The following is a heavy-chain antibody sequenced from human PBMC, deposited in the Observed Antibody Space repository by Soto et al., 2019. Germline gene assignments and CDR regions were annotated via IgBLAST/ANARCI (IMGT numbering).Heavy chain of an antibody. CDR1: GFTFNDAW. CDR3: TTDNKAIFGVVIGYYYYGMDV. Sequence: GGSLRLSCAASGFTFNDAWMNWVRQAPGKGLEWVGRIKSKTDGGTTDYAAPVKGRFTISRDDSKNTLYLQMNSLKTEDTAVYYCTTDNKAIFGVVIGYYYYGMDVWGQGTTVTVSS. CDR2: IKSKTDGGTT. D-gene: IGHD3-3*01. J-gene: IGHJ6*02. V-gene: IGHV3-15*07.